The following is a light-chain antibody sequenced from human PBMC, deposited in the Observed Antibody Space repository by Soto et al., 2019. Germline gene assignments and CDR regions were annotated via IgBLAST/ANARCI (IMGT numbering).Light chain of an antibody. CDR1: PAISNY. CDR3: QQYSSYPLFT. V-gene: IGKV1-16*02. CDR2: VAS. J-gene: IGKJ3*01. Sequence: DIQMTQSPSSLSASVGDRVTVTCRASPAISNYLAWFKQKPGIAPKSLSYVASGWQSGVPSKFSGSGSGTDLTLTTSRLQPEDFAAYYCQQYSSYPLFTFGPGTKVDIK.